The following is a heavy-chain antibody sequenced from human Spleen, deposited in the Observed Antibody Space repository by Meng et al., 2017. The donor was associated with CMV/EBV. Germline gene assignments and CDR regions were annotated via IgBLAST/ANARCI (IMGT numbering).Heavy chain of an antibody. V-gene: IGHV4-30-4*08. CDR1: CGSISSGDYY. CDR2: IYYSGST. Sequence: QVQLQGAGPGLVTPSQTLSLTCTVSCGSISSGDYYWGWNRQPPGKGLEWIGYIYYSGSTYYNPSLKSRVTISVDTSKNQFSLKLSSVTAADTAVYYCARDRGGLDYWGQGTLVTVSS. CDR3: ARDRGGLDY. D-gene: IGHD2-15*01. J-gene: IGHJ4*02.